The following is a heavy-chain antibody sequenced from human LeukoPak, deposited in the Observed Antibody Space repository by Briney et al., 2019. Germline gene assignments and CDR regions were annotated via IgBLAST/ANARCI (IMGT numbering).Heavy chain of an antibody. Sequence: GASVKVSCKASGYTFTSYGISWVRQAPGQGLEWMGWISAYNGNTNYAQNLQGRVTMTTDTSTSTAYMELRSLRSDDTAVYYCARDRAMVDLGYCSGTSCPPPDWFDPWGQGTLVTVSS. D-gene: IGHD2-2*01. CDR2: ISAYNGNT. CDR3: ARDRAMVDLGYCSGTSCPPPDWFDP. CDR1: GYTFTSYG. J-gene: IGHJ5*02. V-gene: IGHV1-18*01.